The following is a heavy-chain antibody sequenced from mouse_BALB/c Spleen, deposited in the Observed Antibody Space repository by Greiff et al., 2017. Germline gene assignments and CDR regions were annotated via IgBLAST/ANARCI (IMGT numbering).Heavy chain of an antibody. Sequence: EVQLVESGGGLVKPGGSLKLSYAASGFTFSDYYMYWVRQTPEKRLEWVATISDGGSYTYYPDSVKGRFTISRDNAKNNLYLQMSSLKSEDTAMYYCARDPGTYYFDYWGQGTTLTVSS. D-gene: IGHD5-1*01. V-gene: IGHV5-4*02. CDR1: GFTFSDYY. CDR2: ISDGGSYT. J-gene: IGHJ2*01. CDR3: ARDPGTYYFDY.